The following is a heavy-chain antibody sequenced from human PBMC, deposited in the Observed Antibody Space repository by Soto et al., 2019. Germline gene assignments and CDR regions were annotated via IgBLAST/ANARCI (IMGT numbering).Heavy chain of an antibody. V-gene: IGHV1-69*13. Sequence: SVKVSCKASGGTFSSYAISWVRQAPGQGLEWMGGIIPIFGTANYAQKFQGRVTITADESTSTAYMELSSLRSEDTAVYYCARVYYYDSSGYYYLDYWGQGTLVTVSS. J-gene: IGHJ4*02. CDR1: GGTFSSYA. CDR2: IIPIFGTA. D-gene: IGHD3-22*01. CDR3: ARVYYYDSSGYYYLDY.